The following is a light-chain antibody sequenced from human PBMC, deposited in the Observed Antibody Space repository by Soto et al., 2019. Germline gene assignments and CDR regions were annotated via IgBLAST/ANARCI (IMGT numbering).Light chain of an antibody. CDR1: QSVSSSY. Sequence: EMVLTQSPGTVSWSRGERGGRCCRASQSVSSSYLVWYQQKPGQAPRLLIYGASTRATGIPDRFSGSGSGTDFTLTFSGTVQEDFAVYYCAPYGSAGRLGEGTKVDIK. CDR3: APYGSAGR. J-gene: IGKJ2*04. CDR2: GAS. V-gene: IGKV3-20*01.